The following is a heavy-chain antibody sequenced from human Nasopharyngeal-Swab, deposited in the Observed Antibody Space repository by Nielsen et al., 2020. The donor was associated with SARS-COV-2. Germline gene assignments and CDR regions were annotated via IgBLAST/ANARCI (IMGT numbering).Heavy chain of an antibody. D-gene: IGHD2-8*02. J-gene: IGHJ4*02. Sequence: WIRQPPGKGLEWIGEIYYSGSTTYNPSLKSRVTMSMDRSKNQFSLNLNSVTAADTAVYYCATKDYSGPYWPDFDFWGQGTLVTVSS. V-gene: IGHV4-28*01. CDR2: IYYSGST. CDR3: ATKDYSGPYWPDFDF.